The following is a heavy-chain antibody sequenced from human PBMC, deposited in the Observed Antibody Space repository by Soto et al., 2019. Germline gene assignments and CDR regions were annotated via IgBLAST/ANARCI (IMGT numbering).Heavy chain of an antibody. J-gene: IGHJ4*02. CDR1: GYTFTGYY. Sequence: ASVKVSCKASGYTFTGYYMHWVRQAPGQGLEWMGWINPNSGGTNYAQKFQGWVTMTRDTSISTAYMELSRLRSDDTAVYYCARVRRLGRDLGYCSSTSCPVYYFDYWGQGTLVTVSS. V-gene: IGHV1-2*04. CDR3: ARVRRLGRDLGYCSSTSCPVYYFDY. D-gene: IGHD2-2*01. CDR2: INPNSGGT.